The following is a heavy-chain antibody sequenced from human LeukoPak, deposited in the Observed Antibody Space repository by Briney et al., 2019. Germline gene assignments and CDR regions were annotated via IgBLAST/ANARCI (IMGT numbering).Heavy chain of an antibody. CDR3: AREAVDTATRYYYYYMDA. J-gene: IGHJ6*03. D-gene: IGHD5-18*01. CDR1: GGSISSYY. Sequence: SETLSLTCTVSGGSISSYYWSWIRQPAGKGLEWIGRIYTSGSTNYNPSLKSRVTMSVDTSKNQFSLKLSSVTAADTAVYYCAREAVDTATRYYYYYMDAWGKGTTVTVSS. CDR2: IYTSGST. V-gene: IGHV4-4*07.